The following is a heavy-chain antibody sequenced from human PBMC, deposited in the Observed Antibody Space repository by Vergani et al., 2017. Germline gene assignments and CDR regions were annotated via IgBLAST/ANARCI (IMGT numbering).Heavy chain of an antibody. CDR2: INQSGST. CDR1: GGSFSGYY. CDR3: ARGINFWYYYESSGYYFDY. J-gene: IGHJ4*02. V-gene: IGHV4-34*01. D-gene: IGHD3-22*01. Sequence: QVQLQQWGAGLLKPSETLSLTCAVYGGSFSGYYWSWIRQPPGKGLEWIGEINQSGSTNYNPSLKSRVTISVDTSKNQFSLKLSSVTAADTAVYYCARGINFWYYYESSGYYFDYWGQGTLVTVSS.